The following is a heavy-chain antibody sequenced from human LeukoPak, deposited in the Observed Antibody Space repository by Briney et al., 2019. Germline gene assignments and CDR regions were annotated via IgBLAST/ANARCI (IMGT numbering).Heavy chain of an antibody. V-gene: IGHV3-48*03. J-gene: IGHJ4*02. CDR1: GFTFSTYG. Sequence: PGGSLRLSCAASGFTFSTYGMNWVRQAPGKGLEWVSYISSRGSAIYYADSVKGRFTISRDNSKNTLYLQMNSLRAEDTAVYYCAKDIEDGWFGEIDYWGQGTLVTVSS. D-gene: IGHD3-10*01. CDR2: ISSRGSAI. CDR3: AKDIEDGWFGEIDY.